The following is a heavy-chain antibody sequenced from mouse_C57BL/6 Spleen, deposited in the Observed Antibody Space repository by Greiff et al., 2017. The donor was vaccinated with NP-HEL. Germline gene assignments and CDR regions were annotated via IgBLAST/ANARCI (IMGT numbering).Heavy chain of an antibody. Sequence: VQLQQPGAELVMPGASVKLSCKASGYTFTSYWMHWVKQRPGQGLEWIGEIDPSDSYTNYNQKFKGKSTLTVDKSSSTAYMQLSSLTSEDSAVYYCARFLPYYAMDYWGQGTSVTVSS. CDR2: IDPSDSYT. CDR3: ARFLPYYAMDY. D-gene: IGHD2-10*01. V-gene: IGHV1-69*01. CDR1: GYTFTSYW. J-gene: IGHJ4*01.